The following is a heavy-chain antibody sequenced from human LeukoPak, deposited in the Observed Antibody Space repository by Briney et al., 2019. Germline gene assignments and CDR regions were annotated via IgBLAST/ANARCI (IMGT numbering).Heavy chain of an antibody. Sequence: GGSLRLSCAASGFAFGSSAMTWVRQAPGKGLEWVSFISGSGGTIYYTDSVKGRFTISRDNAKNSLYLQMNNLRAEDTAIYYCAKDQGRGGFGLDYWGQGTLVTVSS. D-gene: IGHD3-16*01. CDR1: GFAFGSSA. V-gene: IGHV3-48*03. CDR2: ISGSGGTI. J-gene: IGHJ4*02. CDR3: AKDQGRGGFGLDY.